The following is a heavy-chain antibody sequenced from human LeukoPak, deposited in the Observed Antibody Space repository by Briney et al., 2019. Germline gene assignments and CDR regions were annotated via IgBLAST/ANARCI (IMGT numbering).Heavy chain of an antibody. Sequence: GASVKVSCKASGYTFTSDGINWGRHGPGQGRERMGWISAYNGNTNYAQKLQGRVTMTTDTSTSTAYMELRSLRSDDTAVYYCAREKTDYGVIRAPNHWGQGTLVTVSS. CDR1: GYTFTSDG. CDR3: AREKTDYGVIRAPNH. V-gene: IGHV1-18*01. CDR2: ISAYNGNT. J-gene: IGHJ5*02. D-gene: IGHD4-17*01.